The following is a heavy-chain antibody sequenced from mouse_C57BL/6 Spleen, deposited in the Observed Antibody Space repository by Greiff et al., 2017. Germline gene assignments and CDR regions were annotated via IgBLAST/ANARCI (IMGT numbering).Heavy chain of an antibody. CDR3: ARWNYGSSYGYFDV. Sequence: QVQLQQPGAELVKPGASVKMSCKASGYTFTSYWITWVKQRPGQGLEWNGDIYPGSGSTNYNEKFKSKATLTVDTSSSTAYMQLSSLTSEDSAVYYCARWNYGSSYGYFDVWGTGTTVTVSS. V-gene: IGHV1-55*01. CDR1: GYTFTSYW. J-gene: IGHJ1*03. D-gene: IGHD1-1*01. CDR2: IYPGSGST.